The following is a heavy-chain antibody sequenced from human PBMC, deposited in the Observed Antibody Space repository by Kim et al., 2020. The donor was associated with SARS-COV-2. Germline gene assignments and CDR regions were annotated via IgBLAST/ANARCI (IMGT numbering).Heavy chain of an antibody. V-gene: IGHV3-23*01. J-gene: IGHJ3*02. Sequence: DSGKGRFTISRDNSKNTLYLQMNSLRAEDTAVYYCAKDQAVAQGRGAFDIWGQGTMVTVSS. CDR3: AKDQAVAQGRGAFDI. D-gene: IGHD6-19*01.